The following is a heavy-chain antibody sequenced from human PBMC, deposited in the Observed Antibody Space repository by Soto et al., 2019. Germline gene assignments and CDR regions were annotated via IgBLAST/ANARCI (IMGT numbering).Heavy chain of an antibody. CDR1: GGYVSSATYF. D-gene: IGHD6-19*01. CDR2: ILHSGSS. Sequence: SETMSLTCPVSGGYVSSATYFCSWVRQPPGGGLEWIAYILHSGSSMYNPSLKSRVTISLSTSKTQFSLRLTSVTAADTAVYYCARGMYKSGWNLDLWGQGIVVTVSS. J-gene: IGHJ5*02. V-gene: IGHV4-61*01. CDR3: ARGMYKSGWNLDL.